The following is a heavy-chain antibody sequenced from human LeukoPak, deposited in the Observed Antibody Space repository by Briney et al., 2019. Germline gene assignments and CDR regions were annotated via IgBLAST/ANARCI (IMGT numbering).Heavy chain of an antibody. D-gene: IGHD6-13*01. CDR1: GFTFSTNA. Sequence: GGSLRLSCAASGFTFSTNAMSWVRQAPGKGLEWVSAISGSGGSTYYADSVKGRFTISRDNSKNTLYLQVNSLRAEDTAVYYCAKDSRYSSSWYNRIYWGQGTLVTVSS. J-gene: IGHJ4*02. CDR2: ISGSGGST. V-gene: IGHV3-23*01. CDR3: AKDSRYSSSWYNRIY.